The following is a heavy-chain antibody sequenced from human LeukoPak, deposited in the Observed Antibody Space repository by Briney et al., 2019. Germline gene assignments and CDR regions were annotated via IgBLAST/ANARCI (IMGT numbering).Heavy chain of an antibody. CDR2: MSHDGSDK. CDR3: AKDRGISGSYYADY. D-gene: IGHD1-26*01. V-gene: IGHV3-30*18. J-gene: IGHJ4*02. CDR1: GFTFSSYG. Sequence: GGSLRLSCAASGFTFSSYGMHWVRQAPGKGLERVAVMSHDGSDKYYADSVKGRFTISRDNYKNTLYLQMNSLRTEDTAVYYCAKDRGISGSYYADYWGQGTLVTVSS.